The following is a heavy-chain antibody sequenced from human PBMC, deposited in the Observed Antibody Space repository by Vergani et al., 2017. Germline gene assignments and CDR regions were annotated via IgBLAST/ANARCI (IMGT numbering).Heavy chain of an antibody. V-gene: IGHV3-21*01. CDR2: ISGNKDDV. CDR3: VRDVRVSRT. Sequence: EVQMVESGGGLVKPGGSLRLSCVASGFTFSHYSMNWVRQAPGKGLEWVSSISGNKDDVYYADTVKGRFTITRDNAKNSLYLDMSRLRAEDAAVYYCVRDVRVSRTWGQGTLVAVSS. J-gene: IGHJ3*01. CDR1: GFTFSHYS.